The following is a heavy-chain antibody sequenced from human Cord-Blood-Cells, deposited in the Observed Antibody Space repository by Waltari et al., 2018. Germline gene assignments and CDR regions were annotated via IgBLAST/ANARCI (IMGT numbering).Heavy chain of an antibody. D-gene: IGHD4-4*01. J-gene: IGHJ4*02. V-gene: IGHV4-61*01. CDR3: ARDGPNSNFDY. Sequence: QVQLQESGPGLVKPSETLSLTCTVSGGSVSSGSYYWSWIRQPPGKGLEWIGYIYYSGSTNYNPSLKSRVTISVDTSKNQFSLKLSSVTAADTAVYYCARDGPNSNFDYWGQGTLVTVSS. CDR2: IYYSGST. CDR1: GGSVSSGSYY.